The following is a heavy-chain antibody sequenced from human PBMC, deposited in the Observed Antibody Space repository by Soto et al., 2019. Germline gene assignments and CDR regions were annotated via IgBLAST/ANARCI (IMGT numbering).Heavy chain of an antibody. D-gene: IGHD2-15*01. Sequence: SETLSLTCTVSGGSISSGDYYWSWIRQPPGKGLEWIGEINHSGSTNYNPSLKSRVTISVDTSKNQFSLKLSSVTAADTAVYYCARDGSGGSCYSCHSDWGQGTLVTVSS. V-gene: IGHV4-30-4*01. CDR3: ARDGSGGSCYSCHSD. CDR2: INHSGST. J-gene: IGHJ4*02. CDR1: GGSISSGDYY.